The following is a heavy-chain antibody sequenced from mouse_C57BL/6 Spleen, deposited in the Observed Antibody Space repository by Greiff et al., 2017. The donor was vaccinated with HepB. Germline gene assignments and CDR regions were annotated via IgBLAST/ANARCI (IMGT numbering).Heavy chain of an antibody. D-gene: IGHD1-1*01. CDR3: ARTQYYGSSGYAMDY. CDR2: IYPGSGST. Sequence: QVQLQQPGAELVKPGASVKMSCKASGYTFTSYWITWVKQRPGQGLEWIGDIYPGSGSTNYNEKFKSKATLPVDTSSSTAYMQLSSLTSEDSAVYYCARTQYYGSSGYAMDYWGQGTSVTGSS. CDR1: GYTFTSYW. V-gene: IGHV1-55*01. J-gene: IGHJ4*01.